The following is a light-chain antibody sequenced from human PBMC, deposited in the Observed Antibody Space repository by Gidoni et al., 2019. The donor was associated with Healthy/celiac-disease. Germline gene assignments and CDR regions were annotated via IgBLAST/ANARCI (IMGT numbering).Light chain of an antibody. CDR3: QQRSNWPLT. CDR1: QSVSSY. Sequence: EIVLTQSPATLSLSPRERAALSCRTSQSVSSYLAWYQQKPGQAPRLLIYDASSRATGIPARFSGSGSGTDFTLTFSSLEPEDFAVYYCQQRSNWPLTFGGGTKVENK. CDR2: DAS. V-gene: IGKV3-11*01. J-gene: IGKJ4*01.